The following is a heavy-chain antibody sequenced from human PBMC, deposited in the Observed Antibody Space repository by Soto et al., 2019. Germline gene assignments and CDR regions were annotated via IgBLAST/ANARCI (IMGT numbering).Heavy chain of an antibody. CDR1: GYSISSGYY. D-gene: IGHD3-22*01. CDR3: ARESSGNSSGWIYYYYYGMDV. Sequence: SETLSLTGAVSGYSISSGYYWGWIRQPPGKGRGWIGSIYHSGSTYYNPSLKSRVTISVDTSKNQFSLKLSSVAAADPAVYYCARESSGNSSGWIYYYYYGMDVWGQGTPVTVSS. J-gene: IGHJ6*02. CDR2: IYHSGST. V-gene: IGHV4-38-2*02.